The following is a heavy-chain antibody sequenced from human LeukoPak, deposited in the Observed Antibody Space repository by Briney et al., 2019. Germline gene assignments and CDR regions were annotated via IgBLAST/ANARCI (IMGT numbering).Heavy chain of an antibody. CDR1: GFTFSSYA. J-gene: IGHJ4*02. CDR2: ISGSGGST. Sequence: GGSLRLSCAASGFTFSSYAMSWVRQAPGKGLEWVSAISGSGGSTYYADSVKGRFTISRDNSKNTLYLQMNSLRAEDTAVYYCAKDLPINSPTYYYDSSGYYYSGGFDYWGQGTLVTVSS. D-gene: IGHD3-22*01. V-gene: IGHV3-23*01. CDR3: AKDLPINSPTYYYDSSGYYYSGGFDY.